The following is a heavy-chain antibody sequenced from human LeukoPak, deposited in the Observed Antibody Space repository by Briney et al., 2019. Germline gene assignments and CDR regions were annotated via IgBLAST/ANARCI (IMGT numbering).Heavy chain of an antibody. CDR1: GYTFTNYT. D-gene: IGHD2-15*01. Sequence: ASVKVSCKASGYTFTNYTMHWVRQAPGQRPEWMGWIAAGNGNTRYSQKFQDRVTITRDTSASTAYMELSSLRAEDTAVYYCARGPACSGGSCYYWFDPWGQGTLVTVSS. V-gene: IGHV1-3*01. CDR2: IAAGNGNT. J-gene: IGHJ5*02. CDR3: ARGPACSGGSCYYWFDP.